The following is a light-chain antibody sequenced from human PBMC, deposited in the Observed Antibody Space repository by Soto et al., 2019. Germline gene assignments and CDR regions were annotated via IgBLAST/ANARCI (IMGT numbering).Light chain of an antibody. CDR1: QSVSSSY. Sequence: EIVLKQSPGTLYLSPGERANLSCRASQSVSSSYLSWYQQKPGQAPRLLIYGASSRATGIPDRFSGSGSGTDFTLTISRLEPEDFAVYFCQQYGSSPLTFGGGTKVEIK. J-gene: IGKJ4*01. V-gene: IGKV3-20*01. CDR2: GAS. CDR3: QQYGSSPLT.